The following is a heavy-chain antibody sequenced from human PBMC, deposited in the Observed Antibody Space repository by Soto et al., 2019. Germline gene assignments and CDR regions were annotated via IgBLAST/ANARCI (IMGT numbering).Heavy chain of an antibody. D-gene: IGHD2-15*01. Sequence: QVQLVQSGAEVKKPGASVKVSCKTSGYTFISYDINWVRQASGQGLEWMGWMNPNSGNTGYAQKFQGRVSMTRNTSIGTAYMELSSLRSEDTAVYYCARYCSGGGCYSLRFDPWGQGTLVTVSS. CDR3: ARYCSGGGCYSLRFDP. CDR2: MNPNSGNT. J-gene: IGHJ5*02. V-gene: IGHV1-8*01. CDR1: GYTFISYD.